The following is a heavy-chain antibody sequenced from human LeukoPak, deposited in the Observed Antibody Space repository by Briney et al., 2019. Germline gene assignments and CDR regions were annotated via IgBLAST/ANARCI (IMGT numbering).Heavy chain of an antibody. CDR3: ARMEDYGDSKSDY. CDR2: ISSSSSYI. CDR1: GFTFSSYS. V-gene: IGHV3-21*01. Sequence: SGGSLRLSCAASGFTFSSYSMNWVRQAPGKGLEWVSSISSSSSYICYADSVKGRFTISRDNAKNSLYLQMNSLRAEDTAVYYCARMEDYGDSKSDYWGQGTLVTVSS. D-gene: IGHD4-17*01. J-gene: IGHJ4*02.